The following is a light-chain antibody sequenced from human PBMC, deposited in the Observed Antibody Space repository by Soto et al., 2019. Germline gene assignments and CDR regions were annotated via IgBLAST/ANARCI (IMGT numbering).Light chain of an antibody. CDR1: QSVSSY. CDR3: QHRSNWPPMYT. V-gene: IGKV3-11*01. CDR2: DTS. Sequence: EIVLTQSPATLSLSPGERATLSCRASQSVSSYLAWYQQKPGQAPRLLIYDTSNRATGIPARFSGSGSGTDFTLTISRLEPEDFALYYCQHRSNWPPMYTFGQGTKLEIK. J-gene: IGKJ2*01.